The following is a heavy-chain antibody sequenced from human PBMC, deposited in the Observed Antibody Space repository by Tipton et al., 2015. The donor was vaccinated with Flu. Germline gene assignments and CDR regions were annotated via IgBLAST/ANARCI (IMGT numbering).Heavy chain of an antibody. CDR1: GASFSNYY. V-gene: IGHV4-34*01. CDR2: INHSGGA. CDR3: ARSIAVSGKFDP. J-gene: IGHJ5*02. D-gene: IGHD6-19*01. Sequence: TLSLTCIVYGASFSNYYWSWIRQPPGKALEWIGEINHSGGANYNPSLKTRVTISVDASKNQFSLMLSSVTAADTAVYYCARSIAVSGKFDPWGQGTLVTVSS.